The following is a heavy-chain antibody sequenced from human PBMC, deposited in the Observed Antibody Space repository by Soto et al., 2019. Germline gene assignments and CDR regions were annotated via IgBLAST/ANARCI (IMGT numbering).Heavy chain of an antibody. J-gene: IGHJ4*02. D-gene: IGHD1-26*01. Sequence: GGSLRLSCSASGFTFGTYARSWVRQAPGKGLEWVSAISGSRGNTYYAACVQGRFTISRDNSKNTLYLQMNSLRAEDKAAYYCAGDSATCTSYSCEYWGQGTMVTVSS. CDR2: ISGSRGNT. V-gene: IGHV3-23*01. CDR1: GFTFGTYA. CDR3: AGDSATCTSYSCEY.